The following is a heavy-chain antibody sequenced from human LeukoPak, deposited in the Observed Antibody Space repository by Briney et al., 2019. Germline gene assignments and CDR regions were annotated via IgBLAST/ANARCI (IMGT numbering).Heavy chain of an antibody. V-gene: IGHV4-4*02. Sequence: SETLSLTCAVSGGSISSSNWWSWVRQPPGKGREGIGGIFHIGTGNYNPSLKSRVTISVDKSNNQFSLRLTSVTAADTAVYYCVREQRSYDFSSSFYVAHGMDVWGQGTTVIVSS. CDR3: VREQRSYDFSSSFYVAHGMDV. CDR2: IFHIGTG. J-gene: IGHJ6*02. CDR1: GGSISSSNW. D-gene: IGHD3-3*01.